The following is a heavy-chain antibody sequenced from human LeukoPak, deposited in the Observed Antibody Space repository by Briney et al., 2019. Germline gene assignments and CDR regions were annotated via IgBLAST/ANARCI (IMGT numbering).Heavy chain of an antibody. Sequence: GGSLRLSCTASGFTFGDYAMSWFRQAPGRGLEWAGFIRSKAYGGTTEYAASVKGRFTISRDDSKSIAYLQMNSLKTEDTAVYYCTRDNEGTRIYDFWSGYFVYGDYWGQGTLVTVSS. J-gene: IGHJ4*02. D-gene: IGHD3-3*01. V-gene: IGHV3-49*03. CDR1: GFTFGDYA. CDR2: IRSKAYGGTT. CDR3: TRDNEGTRIYDFWSGYFVYGDY.